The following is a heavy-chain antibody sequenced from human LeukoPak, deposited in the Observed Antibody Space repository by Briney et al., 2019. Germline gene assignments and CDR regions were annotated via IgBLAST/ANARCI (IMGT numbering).Heavy chain of an antibody. J-gene: IGHJ5*02. CDR2: IYYSGST. Sequence: SETLSLTCTVSGGSISSGTYHWGWIRQPPGKGLECIGTIYYSGSTSYNPSLKSRVTISVDTSKNQFSLKLTSVTAADTAVYYCAGTYQLRRFDPWGQGTLVTVSS. D-gene: IGHD1-1*01. CDR1: GGSISSGTYH. CDR3: AGTYQLRRFDP. V-gene: IGHV4-39*01.